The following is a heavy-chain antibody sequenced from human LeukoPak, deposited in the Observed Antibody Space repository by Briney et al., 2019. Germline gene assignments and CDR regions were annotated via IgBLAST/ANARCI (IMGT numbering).Heavy chain of an antibody. CDR3: ARPSRRWYFDL. Sequence: PGGSLRLSCAASGFTFSSYRMHCVRQAPGKGLVWVSRINSDGSSTSYADSVKGRFTISRDNAKNTLYLQMNSLRAEDTAVYYCARPSRRWYFDLWGRGSQVSVSS. J-gene: IGHJ2*01. CDR1: GFTFSSYR. V-gene: IGHV3-74*01. D-gene: IGHD6-6*01. CDR2: INSDGSST.